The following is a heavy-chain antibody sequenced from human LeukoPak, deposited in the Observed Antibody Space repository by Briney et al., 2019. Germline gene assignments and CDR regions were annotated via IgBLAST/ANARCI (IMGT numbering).Heavy chain of an antibody. V-gene: IGHV3-21*01. Sequence: PGGSLRLSCAASGFTFSSYSMNWVRQAPGKGLEWVSSISSSSSYIYYADSVKGRFTISRDNAKNSLYLQMNSLRAEDTAVYYCARSTIFGVVHIPFDYWGQGTLVTVSS. CDR2: ISSSSSYI. CDR3: ARSTIFGVVHIPFDY. J-gene: IGHJ4*02. CDR1: GFTFSSYS. D-gene: IGHD3-3*01.